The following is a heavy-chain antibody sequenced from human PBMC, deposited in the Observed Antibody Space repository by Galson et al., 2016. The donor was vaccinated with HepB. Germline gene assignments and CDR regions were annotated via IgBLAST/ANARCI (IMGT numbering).Heavy chain of an antibody. D-gene: IGHD2-15*01. V-gene: IGHV4-59*01. CDR2: IYHSASP. Sequence: SETLSLTCTVSGDSISTSFWNWIRQSPEKGLEWIGSIYHSASPNYNPSLKGRVTISADTSKNQFSLKLTSVTAAGTAVYYCARRCSGGHCMLRPSWYFDVGGRAPWSLSLQ. CDR3: ARRCSGGHCMLRPSWYFDV. J-gene: IGHJ2*01. CDR1: GDSISTSF.